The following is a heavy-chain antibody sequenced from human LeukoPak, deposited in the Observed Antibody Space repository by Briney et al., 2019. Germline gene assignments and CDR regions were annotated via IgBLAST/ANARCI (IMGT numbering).Heavy chain of an antibody. D-gene: IGHD2-15*01. CDR3: ARDGTYSDFDY. Sequence: GGSLSPSCAASGFTFRNYGMHWVRQAPGEGLQWVAFIRYDGSKVYSADSVKGRFTISRDNSKNTLDLQMNSLRAEDTAVYYCARDGTYSDFDYWGQGTTVTVSS. V-gene: IGHV3-30*02. J-gene: IGHJ4*02. CDR1: GFTFRNYG. CDR2: IRYDGSKV.